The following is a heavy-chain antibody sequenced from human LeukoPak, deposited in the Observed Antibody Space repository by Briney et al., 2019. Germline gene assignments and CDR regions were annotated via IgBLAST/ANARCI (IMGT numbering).Heavy chain of an antibody. CDR1: GFTFSSYA. V-gene: IGHV3-30*04. D-gene: IGHD2-2*01. CDR2: ISYDGSNK. CDR3: ARDDIVVVPATDYGMDV. Sequence: PGGSLRLSCAASGFTFSSYAMHWVRQAPGKGLEWAAVISYDGSNKYYADSVKGRFTISRDNSKNTLYLQMNSLRAEDTAVYYCARDDIVVVPATDYGMDVWGKGTTVTVSS. J-gene: IGHJ6*04.